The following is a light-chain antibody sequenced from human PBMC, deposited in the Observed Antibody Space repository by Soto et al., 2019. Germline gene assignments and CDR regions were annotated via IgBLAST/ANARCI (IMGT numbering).Light chain of an antibody. J-gene: IGKJ1*01. V-gene: IGKV3-15*01. CDR2: GAS. CDR1: QTVRNN. Sequence: EVVLTQSPATLSLSPGERATLSCRASQTVRNNYLAWYQQKPGQAPRLLIYGASTRATGIPARFSGSGSGTEFTLTISSLQSEDFAVYYCQQYNNWPTFGQGTKVDIK. CDR3: QQYNNWPT.